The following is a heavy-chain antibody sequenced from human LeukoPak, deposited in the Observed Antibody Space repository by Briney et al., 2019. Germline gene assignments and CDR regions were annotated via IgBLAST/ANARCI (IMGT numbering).Heavy chain of an antibody. D-gene: IGHD3-10*01. CDR2: TRYDGSNK. V-gene: IGHV3-30*02. CDR3: AKGRGTYYYGSGSLGIDY. CDR1: GFTFSSYW. Sequence: GGSLRLSCAASGFTFSSYWMSWVRQAPGKGLEWVAFTRYDGSNKYYADSVKGRFTISRDNSKNTLYLQMNSLRAEDTAVYYCAKGRGTYYYGSGSLGIDYWGQGTLVTVSS. J-gene: IGHJ4*02.